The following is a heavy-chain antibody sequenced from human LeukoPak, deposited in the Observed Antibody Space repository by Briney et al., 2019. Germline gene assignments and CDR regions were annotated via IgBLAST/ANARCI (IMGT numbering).Heavy chain of an antibody. D-gene: IGHD2-21*02. CDR2: ISAYNGNT. CDR3: ARTPYCGGDCYPPYYFDY. J-gene: IGHJ4*02. Sequence: ASVKVSCKASGYTFTSYGISWVRQAPGQGLEWMGWISAYNGNTNYAQKLQGRVTMTTDTSTSTAYMELRSLRSDDTAVYYCARTPYCGGDCYPPYYFDYWGQGTLVTVSS. CDR1: GYTFTSYG. V-gene: IGHV1-18*01.